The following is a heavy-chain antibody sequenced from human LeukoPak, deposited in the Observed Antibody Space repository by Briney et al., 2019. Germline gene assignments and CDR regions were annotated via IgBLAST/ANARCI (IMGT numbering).Heavy chain of an antibody. CDR1: GYSISSGDY. V-gene: IGHV4-38-2*02. CDR3: AREVPLILTGYFDY. Sequence: SETLSLTCAVSGYSISSGDYWGWIRQPPGKGLEWIGSIYHSGSTYYNPSLKSRVTISVDTSKNQFSLKLSSVTAADTAVYYCAREVPLILTGYFDYWGQGTLVTVSS. J-gene: IGHJ4*02. CDR2: IYHSGST. D-gene: IGHD3-9*01.